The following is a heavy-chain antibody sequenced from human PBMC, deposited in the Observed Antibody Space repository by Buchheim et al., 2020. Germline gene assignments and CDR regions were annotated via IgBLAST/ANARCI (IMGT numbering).Heavy chain of an antibody. Sequence: QVQLQESGPGLVKPSGTLSLTCAVSGGSISSSNWWSWVRQPPGKGLEWIGEIYHSGSTNYNPSLKSRVTISEDKSKNQFSLKLSSVTAADTAVYYCARAKYDFWSGSTPGDGYGMDVWGQGTT. J-gene: IGHJ6*02. CDR3: ARAKYDFWSGSTPGDGYGMDV. CDR1: GGSISSSNW. D-gene: IGHD3-3*01. CDR2: IYHSGST. V-gene: IGHV4-4*02.